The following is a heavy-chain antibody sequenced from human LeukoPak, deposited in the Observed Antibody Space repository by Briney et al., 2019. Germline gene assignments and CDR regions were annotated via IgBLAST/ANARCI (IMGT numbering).Heavy chain of an antibody. V-gene: IGHV3-30*02. D-gene: IGHD3-10*01. CDR1: GFTFSSHW. J-gene: IGHJ5*02. CDR2: IRYDGNDK. Sequence: GGSLRLSCAASGFTFSSHWMSWVRQAPGKVLEWVAFIRYDGNDKFYSESVKGRFTISRDTSRNTLYLQMNSLRLDDTAVYYCAKDLMRDRWFGESWGQGTLVTVSS. CDR3: AKDLMRDRWFGES.